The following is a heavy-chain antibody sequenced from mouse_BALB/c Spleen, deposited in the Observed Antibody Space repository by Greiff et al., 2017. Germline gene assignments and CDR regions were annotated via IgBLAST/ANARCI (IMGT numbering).Heavy chain of an antibody. Sequence: EVKLVESGGGLVQPGGSRKLSCAASGFTFSSFGMHWVRQAPEKGLEWVAYISSGSSTIYYADTVKGRFTISRDNTKNTLFLKMTSLRSEDTAMYYCTRGSTIVATDAMDYWGQGTSVTVSS. CDR1: GFTFSSFG. J-gene: IGHJ4*01. V-gene: IGHV5-17*02. CDR3: TRGSTIVATDAMDY. D-gene: IGHD1-1*01. CDR2: ISSGSSTI.